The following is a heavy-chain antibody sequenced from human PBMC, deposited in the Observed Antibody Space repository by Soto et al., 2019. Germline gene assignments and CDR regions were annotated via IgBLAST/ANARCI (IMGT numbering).Heavy chain of an antibody. CDR2: IYYSGST. Sequence: SETLSLTCTVSGGSISSYYWSWIRQPPGKGLEWIGYIYYSGSTNYNPSLKSRVTISVDTSKNQFSLKLSSVTAADTAVYYCARVTFTMVRYKWCDPWGQGTLVTVSS. CDR3: ARVTFTMVRYKWCDP. D-gene: IGHD3-10*01. J-gene: IGHJ5*02. V-gene: IGHV4-59*01. CDR1: GGSISSYY.